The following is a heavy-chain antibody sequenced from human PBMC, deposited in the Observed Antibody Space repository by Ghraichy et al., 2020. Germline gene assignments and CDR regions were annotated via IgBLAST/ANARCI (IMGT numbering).Heavy chain of an antibody. V-gene: IGHV3-33*01. Sequence: LSLTCAASGFPFSTYSMHWVRQAPGRGLEWVAVIWYDGTKKYYGDSVKGRFTVSRDNSKNTMYLQMNSLRAEDTALYYCARAYSKSWFAMDVWGQGT. J-gene: IGHJ6*02. D-gene: IGHD6-13*01. CDR1: GFPFSTYS. CDR3: ARAYSKSWFAMDV. CDR2: IWYDGTKK.